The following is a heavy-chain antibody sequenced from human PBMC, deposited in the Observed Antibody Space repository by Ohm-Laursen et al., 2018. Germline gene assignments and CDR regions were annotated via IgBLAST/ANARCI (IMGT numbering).Heavy chain of an antibody. CDR1: GGTLSSYA. D-gene: IGHD5-18*01. V-gene: IGHV1-18*01. J-gene: IGHJ4*02. CDR3: ARDQYSYVIDY. Sequence: GSSVKVSCKASGGTLSSYAISWVRQAPGQGLEWMGWISAYNGNTNYAQKLQDRVTMTTDTSTSTAYMELRSLRSDDTAVYYCARDQYSYVIDYWGQGTLVTVSS. CDR2: ISAYNGNT.